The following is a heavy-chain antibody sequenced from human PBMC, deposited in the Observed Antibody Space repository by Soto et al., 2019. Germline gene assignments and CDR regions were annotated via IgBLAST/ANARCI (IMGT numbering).Heavy chain of an antibody. CDR3: AKGGGGDYYLDY. CDR2: ISASGGNT. D-gene: IGHD3-3*01. CDR1: GFTFNTYA. Sequence: GGSLRLSCAASGFTFNTYAMTWVRQAPGKGLEWVSAISASGGNTYYADSVKARFTISRDNSKNTLYLQMNSLRAEDTAVYYCAKGGGGDYYLDYWGQGTLVTVSS. V-gene: IGHV3-23*01. J-gene: IGHJ4*02.